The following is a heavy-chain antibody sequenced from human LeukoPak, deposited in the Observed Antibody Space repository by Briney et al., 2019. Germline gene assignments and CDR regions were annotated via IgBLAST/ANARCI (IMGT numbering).Heavy chain of an antibody. CDR2: ISSSSSYI. CDR3: ARGASIADRLLDY. Sequence: SGGSLSLSCAASGFIFSSYSMNWVRQARGKGLEWVSSISSSSSYIYYADSVKGRFTISRDNAKNSLYLQMNSRRGHDTAEYYYARGASIADRLLDYWRQGTLVTVSS. V-gene: IGHV3-21*01. J-gene: IGHJ4*02. CDR1: GFIFSSYS. D-gene: IGHD6-6*01.